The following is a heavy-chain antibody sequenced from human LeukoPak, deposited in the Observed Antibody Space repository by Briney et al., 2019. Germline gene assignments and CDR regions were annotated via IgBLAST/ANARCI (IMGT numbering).Heavy chain of an antibody. V-gene: IGHV3-11*06. J-gene: IGHJ4*02. D-gene: IGHD6-13*01. Sequence: GGSLRLSCAASGFTFSDYYMSWIRQAPGKGLEWVSYISSSSSYTNYADSVKGRFTISRDNAKNTLYLQMNSLRADDTAIYYCARGLTAAGASAFDYWGQGTLVTVSS. CDR2: ISSSSSYT. CDR3: ARGLTAAGASAFDY. CDR1: GFTFSDYY.